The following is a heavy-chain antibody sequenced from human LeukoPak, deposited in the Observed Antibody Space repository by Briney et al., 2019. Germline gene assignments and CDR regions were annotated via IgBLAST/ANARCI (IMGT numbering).Heavy chain of an antibody. CDR2: INHSGST. J-gene: IGHJ6*03. V-gene: IGHV4-34*01. CDR1: GGSFSGYY. D-gene: IGHD2-2*01. Sequence: PSETLSLTCAVYGGSFSGYYWSWIRQPPGKGLEWIGEINHSGSTNYNPSLKSRVTISVDTSKNQFSLKLSSVTAADTAVYYCAGGPSSRDYMDVWGKGTTVTVSS. CDR3: AGGPSSRDYMDV.